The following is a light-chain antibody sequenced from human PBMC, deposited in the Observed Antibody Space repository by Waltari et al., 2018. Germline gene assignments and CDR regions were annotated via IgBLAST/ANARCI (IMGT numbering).Light chain of an antibody. J-gene: IGKJ1*01. CDR3: QQYNNWPPGRT. CDR1: QRVSSN. CDR2: GAS. Sequence: EIVMTQSPATLSVSPGESATLSCRASQRVSSNLAWYQQKPGQAPRLLICGASTRATGIPARFSGSGSGTEVTLTISSLQSEDFAVYYCQQYNNWPPGRTFGQGTKVEIK. V-gene: IGKV3-15*01.